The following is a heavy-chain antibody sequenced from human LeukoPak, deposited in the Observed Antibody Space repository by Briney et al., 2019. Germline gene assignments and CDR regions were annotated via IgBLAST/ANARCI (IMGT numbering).Heavy chain of an antibody. J-gene: IGHJ6*03. CDR1: GSTFTDYY. CDR3: ARGERGYGELFRHYYYYMDV. Sequence: ASVKASCKASGSTFTDYYMHWVRQAPGQGLEWMGWINPNSGGTNFAQKFQGRVTMTRDTSISTAYMELNRLRSEDTAVYYCARGERGYGELFRHYYYYMDVWGKGTTVTVSS. CDR2: INPNSGGT. D-gene: IGHD3-10*01. V-gene: IGHV1-2*02.